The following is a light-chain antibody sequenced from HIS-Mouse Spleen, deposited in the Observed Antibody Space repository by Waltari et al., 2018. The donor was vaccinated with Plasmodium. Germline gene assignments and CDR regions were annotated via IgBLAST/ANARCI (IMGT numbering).Light chain of an antibody. CDR3: QAWDSSTVV. J-gene: IGLJ2*01. Sequence: SYELTQPPSVSVSPGQPASIPCSGDKLGDKYAFWYQQKPGHSPVLVIYRNSKRPSGIPERFSGSNSGNTATLTISGTQAMDEADYYCQAWDSSTVVFGGGTKLTVL. CDR1: KLGDKY. V-gene: IGLV3-1*01. CDR2: RNS.